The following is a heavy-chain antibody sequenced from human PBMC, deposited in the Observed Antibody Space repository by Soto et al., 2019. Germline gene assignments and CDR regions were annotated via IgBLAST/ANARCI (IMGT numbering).Heavy chain of an antibody. V-gene: IGHV4-59*12. CDR1: SISTYY. CDR3: ARDPVGATYFVS. J-gene: IGHJ4*02. D-gene: IGHD1-26*01. CDR2: IYNIGRT. Sequence: QVQLQESGPGLVKPSETLSLTCTVDSISTYYWNWIRQSPGKGLEWIGYIYNIGRTNYNRSLRSRVTMSIDTSKNQFSLKLSSVTAADTAVYYCARDPVGATYFVSWGQGILVTVSS.